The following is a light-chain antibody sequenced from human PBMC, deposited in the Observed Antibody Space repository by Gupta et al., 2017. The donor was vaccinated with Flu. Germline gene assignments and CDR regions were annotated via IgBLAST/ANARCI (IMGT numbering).Light chain of an antibody. CDR3: QQYNYWRT. Sequence: EIMMTQSSATLSVSPGERATLSCRASQSVGSDLAWYQQKPGQAPRLLIHRASTRVTGIPARFSGSGSGSEFTLTISSLQSEDFAVYYCQQYNYWRTFGPGTKVEL. CDR1: QSVGSD. V-gene: IGKV3-15*01. CDR2: RAS. J-gene: IGKJ1*01.